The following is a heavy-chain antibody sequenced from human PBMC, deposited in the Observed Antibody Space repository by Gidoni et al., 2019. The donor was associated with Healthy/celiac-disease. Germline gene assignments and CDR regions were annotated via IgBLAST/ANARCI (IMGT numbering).Heavy chain of an antibody. V-gene: IGHV3-30*04. D-gene: IGHD3-22*01. Sequence: QVQLVESGGGVVQPGRSLRLSCAASGFTFSSYAMHWVRQAPGKGLEWVAVISYDGSNKYYADSVKGRFTISRDNSKNTLYLQMNSLRAEDTAVYYCARARITMIEGKYYFDYWGQGTLVTVSS. J-gene: IGHJ4*02. CDR3: ARARITMIEGKYYFDY. CDR2: ISYDGSNK. CDR1: GFTFSSYA.